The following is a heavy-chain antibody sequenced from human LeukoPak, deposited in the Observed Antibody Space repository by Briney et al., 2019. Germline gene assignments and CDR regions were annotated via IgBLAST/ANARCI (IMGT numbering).Heavy chain of an antibody. CDR2: ISSSGSYT. D-gene: IGHD1-14*01. Sequence: GGSLRLSCAASGLSYSDSYMTWIRQAPGKGLEWVSYISSSGSYTNYADSVQGRFTVSRDSAKNSLFLHMTSLRAEDTAVYYWAKAGGRGPGGHFDYWGQGTLVIVSS. CDR3: AKAGGRGPGGHFDY. J-gene: IGHJ4*02. CDR1: GLSYSDSY. V-gene: IGHV3-11*03.